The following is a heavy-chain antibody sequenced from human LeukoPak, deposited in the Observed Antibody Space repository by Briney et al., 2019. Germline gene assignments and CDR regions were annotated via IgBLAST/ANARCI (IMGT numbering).Heavy chain of an antibody. CDR1: GYTFTGYY. D-gene: IGHD3-16*02. J-gene: IGHJ4*02. Sequence: ASVKVSCKASGYTFTGYYMHWVRQAPGQGLEWMGWINPNSGGTNYAQKFQGRVTMTRDTSISTAYMELSRLRSDDTAVYYCARGSGVMITFGGVIDNESDYWGQGTLVTVSS. CDR3: ARGSGVMITFGGVIDNESDY. CDR2: INPNSGGT. V-gene: IGHV1-2*02.